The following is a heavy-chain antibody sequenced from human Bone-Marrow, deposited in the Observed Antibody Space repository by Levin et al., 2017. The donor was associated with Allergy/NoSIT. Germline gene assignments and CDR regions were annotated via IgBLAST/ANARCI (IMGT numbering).Heavy chain of an antibody. CDR1: GYNFNTYW. CDR3: ARLPSQGGRAYYFDY. Sequence: RGESLKISCKASGYNFNTYWLAWVRHMPGKGLEWMAIIYPGDSSTTYSKTTYNPSFQGQITISADKSITTAYLQWDSLKASDSAMYYCARLPSQGGRAYYFDYWGRGTLVTVSS. J-gene: IGHJ4*02. V-gene: IGHV5-51*01. CDR2: IYPGDSSTTYSKT.